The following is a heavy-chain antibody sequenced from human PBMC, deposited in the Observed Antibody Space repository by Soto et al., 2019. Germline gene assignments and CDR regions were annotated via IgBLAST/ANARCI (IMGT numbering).Heavy chain of an antibody. D-gene: IGHD2-21*01. CDR1: GFTFSSYA. Sequence: GGSLRLSCAASGFTFSSYAMSWVRQAPGQRLEWVATFSGGRDTTWHADSVKGRFTVSRDSSKDTLSLQMNSLRPEDTALYYCAKATSATCTGSICYSFDYWGQGTLVTVSS. J-gene: IGHJ4*02. CDR3: AKATSATCTGSICYSFDY. V-gene: IGHV3-23*01. CDR2: FSGGRDTT.